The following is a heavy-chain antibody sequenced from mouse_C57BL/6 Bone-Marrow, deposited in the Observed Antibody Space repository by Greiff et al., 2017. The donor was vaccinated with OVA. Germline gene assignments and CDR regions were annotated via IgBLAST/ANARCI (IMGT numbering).Heavy chain of an antibody. D-gene: IGHD1-1*01. CDR3: AMGYCGSSTSFDY. Sequence: VQLQQSGAELVRPGASVTLSCKASGYTFTDYYINWVKQRPGQGLEWIARIYPGSGNTYYNEKFKGKATLTVEKSSSTAYMQLSILTSEDSAVYFCAMGYCGSSTSFDYWGQGTTLTVSS. V-gene: IGHV1-76*01. CDR1: GYTFTDYY. J-gene: IGHJ2*01. CDR2: IYPGSGNT.